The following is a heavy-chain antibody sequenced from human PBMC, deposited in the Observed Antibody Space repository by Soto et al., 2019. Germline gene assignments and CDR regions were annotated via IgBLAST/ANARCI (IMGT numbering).Heavy chain of an antibody. CDR3: ASARGARYFDY. Sequence: QVQLQESGPGLVKPSQTLSLTCTVSGGSISSGDYYWSWIRQPPGKGLEWIGYIYYSVSPYYNPSLKSRVTIAVDTSKNQFSLKLSSVTAADTGVYYCASARGARYFDYWGQGTLVTVSS. CDR2: IYYSVSP. CDR1: GGSISSGDYY. D-gene: IGHD2-15*01. J-gene: IGHJ4*02. V-gene: IGHV4-30-4*01.